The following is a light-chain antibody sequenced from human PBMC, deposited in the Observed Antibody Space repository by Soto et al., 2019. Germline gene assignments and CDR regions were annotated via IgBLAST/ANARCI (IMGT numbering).Light chain of an antibody. CDR2: DAS. CDR1: QSISSF. Sequence: DIQMTQSPSSLSASVGDRVTITCRASQSISSFLNWYQQKPGKAPNLLIYDASTLQGGVPSRFSGTGSGTEFTLTISSLHPEDFATYYCQQYNAYYSFGQGTKVDIK. CDR3: QQYNAYYS. J-gene: IGKJ2*03. V-gene: IGKV1-5*01.